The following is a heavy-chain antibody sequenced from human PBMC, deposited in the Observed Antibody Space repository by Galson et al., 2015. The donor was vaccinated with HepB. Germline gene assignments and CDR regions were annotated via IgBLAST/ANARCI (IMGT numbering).Heavy chain of an antibody. CDR3: VGDAPYTMLRGVTDRGENWFDP. V-gene: IGHV3-30*03. Sequence: SLRLSCAASRFTFRSYGMHWVRRAPGKGLEWEAFMSYDGSVQFYPDPVKGRFSISRDNSKNTVFLQMNNLRAEDTAVYYCVGDAPYTMLRGVTDRGENWFDPWGQGSMVTVSS. J-gene: IGHJ5*02. CDR2: MSYDGSVQ. CDR1: RFTFRSYG. D-gene: IGHD3-10*01.